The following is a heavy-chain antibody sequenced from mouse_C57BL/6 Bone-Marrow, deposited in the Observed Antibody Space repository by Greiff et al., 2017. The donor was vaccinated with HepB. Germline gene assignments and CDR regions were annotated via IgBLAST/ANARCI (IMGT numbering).Heavy chain of an antibody. Sequence: VKLQESGAELVRPGASVTLSCKASGYTFTDYEMHWVKQTPVHGLEWIGAIDPETGGTAYNQKFKGKAILTADKSSSTAYMELRSLTSEDSAVYYCTLIYYDYPAWFAYWGQGTLVTVSA. CDR2: IDPETGGT. CDR3: TLIYYDYPAWFAY. J-gene: IGHJ3*01. V-gene: IGHV1-15*01. CDR1: GYTFTDYE. D-gene: IGHD2-4*01.